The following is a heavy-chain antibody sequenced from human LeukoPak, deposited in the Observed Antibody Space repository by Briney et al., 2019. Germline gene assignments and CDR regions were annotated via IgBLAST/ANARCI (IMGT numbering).Heavy chain of an antibody. Sequence: GGSLRLSCAASGFTFSSYEMNWVRQAPGKGLEWVSYISSSGSTIYYADSVKGRFTISRDNAKNSLYLQMNSLRVEDTALYHCARGAAVQRGFDYWDQGTLVTVSS. CDR2: ISSSGSTI. CDR3: ARGAAVQRGFDY. D-gene: IGHD4/OR15-4a*01. CDR1: GFTFSSYE. V-gene: IGHV3-48*03. J-gene: IGHJ4*02.